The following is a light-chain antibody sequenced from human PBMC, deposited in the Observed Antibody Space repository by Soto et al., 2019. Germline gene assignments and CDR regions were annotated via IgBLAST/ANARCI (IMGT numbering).Light chain of an antibody. Sequence: QSVLTQPPSASGSPGQSVTISCTGTSSDVGGFNYVSWYQQHPGKSPKVIIYEVSKRPSGFPDRFSGSKSGSTASLTVSGLQADDEADYYCSSYAVTNIFVFGTGTKLTVL. V-gene: IGLV2-8*01. J-gene: IGLJ1*01. CDR3: SSYAVTNIFV. CDR2: EVS. CDR1: SSDVGGFNY.